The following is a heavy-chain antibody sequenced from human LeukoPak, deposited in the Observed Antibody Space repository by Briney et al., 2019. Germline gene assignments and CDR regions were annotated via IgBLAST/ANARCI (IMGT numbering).Heavy chain of an antibody. CDR1: GFIFSDHE. Sequence: GGSLRLSCTASGFIFSDHEMTWVRQAPGKGLEWISYISMNGDVQLYSDSVKGRFTISRDDSENSLYLQMNRLRAEDTAVYFCARDYYGDDLWGQGTLVTVSS. J-gene: IGHJ5*02. CDR2: ISMNGDVQ. D-gene: IGHD3-10*01. CDR3: ARDYYGDDL. V-gene: IGHV3-48*03.